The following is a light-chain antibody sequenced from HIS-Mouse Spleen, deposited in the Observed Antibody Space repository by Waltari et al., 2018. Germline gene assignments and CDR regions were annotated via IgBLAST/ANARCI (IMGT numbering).Light chain of an antibody. CDR1: QSVLYSSNNKNY. V-gene: IGKV4-1*01. CDR2: WAS. Sequence: DIVLTQSPDSLALYLAQRATINCMYSQSVLYSSNNKNYLAWYQQKPGQPPKLLIYWASTRESGVPDRFSGSGSGTDFTLTISSLQAEDVAVYYCQQYYSTPTFGGGTKVEIK. J-gene: IGKJ4*01. CDR3: QQYYSTPT.